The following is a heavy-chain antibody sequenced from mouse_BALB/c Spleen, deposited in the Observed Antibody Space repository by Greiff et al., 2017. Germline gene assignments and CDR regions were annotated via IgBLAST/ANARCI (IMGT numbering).Heavy chain of an antibody. CDR3: ARDDYDLGFAY. CDR1: GFTFSSYT. D-gene: IGHD2-4*01. Sequence: DVQLQESGGGLVKPGGSLKLSCAASGFTFSSYTMSWVRQTPEKRLEWVATISSGGSYTYYPDSVKGRFTISRDNARNILYLQMSSLRSEDTAMYYCARDDYDLGFAYWGQGTLVTVSA. V-gene: IGHV5-9-3*01. J-gene: IGHJ3*01. CDR2: ISSGGSYT.